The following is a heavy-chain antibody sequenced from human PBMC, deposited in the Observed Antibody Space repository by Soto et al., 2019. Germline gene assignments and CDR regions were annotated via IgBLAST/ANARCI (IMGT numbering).Heavy chain of an antibody. Sequence: GGSLRLSCAASGFTVSSKYMSWVRQAPGKGLEWVSLIQSGGTTYYADSVKGRFTISRDTSENTLHLQMDSLRAEDTAVYYCARDDVLCDGGRCYGVPLDFWGKGTTVTVSS. CDR1: GFTVSSKY. D-gene: IGHD2-15*01. CDR3: ARDDVLCDGGRCYGVPLDF. J-gene: IGHJ6*04. V-gene: IGHV3-66*01. CDR2: IQSGGTT.